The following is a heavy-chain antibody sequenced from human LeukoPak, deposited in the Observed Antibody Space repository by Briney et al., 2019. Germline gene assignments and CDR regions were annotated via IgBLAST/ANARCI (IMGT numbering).Heavy chain of an antibody. CDR1: GFTFSSYA. D-gene: IGHD5-12*01. V-gene: IGHV3-23*01. J-gene: IGHJ4*02. Sequence: GGSLRLSCAASGFTFSSYAMSWVRQAPGKGLEWVSAISGSGGSIYYADSVKGRFTISRDNSKNTLYLQMNSLRAEDTAVYYCAKALPYSGYDPRFWDYWGQGTLVTVSS. CDR2: ISGSGGSI. CDR3: AKALPYSGYDPRFWDY.